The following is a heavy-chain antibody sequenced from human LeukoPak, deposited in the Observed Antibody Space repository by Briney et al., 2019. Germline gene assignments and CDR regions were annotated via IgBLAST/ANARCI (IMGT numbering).Heavy chain of an antibody. D-gene: IGHD6-13*01. V-gene: IGHV4-39*07. Sequence: PSETLSLTCTVSGGSISGSSYYWGWIRQPPGKGLEWIGEINHSGSTNYNPSLKSRVTISVDTSKNQFSLKLSSVTAADTAVYYCARPWLGSWSPYNWFDPWGQGTLVTVSS. CDR3: ARPWLGSWSPYNWFDP. CDR2: INHSGST. CDR1: GGSISGSSYY. J-gene: IGHJ5*02.